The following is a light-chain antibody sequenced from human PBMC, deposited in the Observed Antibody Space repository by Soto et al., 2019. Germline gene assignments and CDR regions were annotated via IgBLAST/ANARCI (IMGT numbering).Light chain of an antibody. CDR3: QQSYSTPRT. CDR1: QSINNH. V-gene: IGKV1-39*01. J-gene: IGKJ2*01. Sequence: DIKMTQSPSSLSASVGDRVTVTCRASQSINNHLNWYQQKPGKAPNLLIYTASNLQSGVPSRFSGSGSGTDFTLTISSLQPEDFATYYCQQSYSTPRTFGQGTKLEIK. CDR2: TAS.